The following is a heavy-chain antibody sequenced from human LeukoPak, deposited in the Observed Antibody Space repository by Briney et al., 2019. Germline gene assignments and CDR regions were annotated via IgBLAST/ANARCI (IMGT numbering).Heavy chain of an antibody. CDR3: ARERTYYYDSSGYYYPYYYYYGMDV. CDR2: INHDGTGP. D-gene: IGHD3-22*01. V-gene: IGHV3-74*01. J-gene: IGHJ6*02. Sequence: PGGSLRLSCAASGFTFSYYWMHWVRQAPGKGLVWVSRINHDGTGPTYADSVKGRFTISRDNAKNTLYLQMNSLRAEDTAVYYCARERTYYYDSSGYYYPYYYYYGMDVWGQGTTVTVSS. CDR1: GFTFSYYW.